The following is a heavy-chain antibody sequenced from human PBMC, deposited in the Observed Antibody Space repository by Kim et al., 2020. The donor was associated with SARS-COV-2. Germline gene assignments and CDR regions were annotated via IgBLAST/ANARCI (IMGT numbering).Heavy chain of an antibody. CDR3: AKRKAYGSGKGSGMDV. CDR2: ISYDGSNK. Sequence: GGSLRLSCAASGFTFSSYGMHWVRQAPGKGLEWVAVISYDGSNKYYADSVKGRFTISRDNSKNTLYLQMNSLRAEDTAVYYCAKRKAYGSGKGSGMDVWGLGTTVTVSS. D-gene: IGHD3-10*01. V-gene: IGHV3-30*18. CDR1: GFTFSSYG. J-gene: IGHJ6*02.